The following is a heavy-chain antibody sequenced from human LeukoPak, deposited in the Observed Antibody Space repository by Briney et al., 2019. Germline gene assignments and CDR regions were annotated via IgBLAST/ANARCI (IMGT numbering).Heavy chain of an antibody. CDR1: GYTFTSYY. CDR2: MNPNSGNT. CDR3: ARSSDLGYCSGGSCYSVGVWDY. J-gene: IGHJ4*02. V-gene: IGHV1-8*02. D-gene: IGHD2-15*01. Sequence: ASVKVSCKASGYTFTSYYMHWVRQATGQGLEWMGWMNPNSGNTGYAQKFQGRVTMTRNTSISTAYMELSSLRSEDTAVYYCARSSDLGYCSGGSCYSVGVWDYWGQGTLVTVSS.